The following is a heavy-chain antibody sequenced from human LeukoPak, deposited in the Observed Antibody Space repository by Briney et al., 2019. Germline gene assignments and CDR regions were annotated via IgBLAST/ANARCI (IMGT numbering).Heavy chain of an antibody. CDR1: GYTFTSYG. CDR3: ARDAGDGVAGYCSGGSCYSPNC. CDR2: ISAYNGNT. J-gene: IGHJ4*02. Sequence: ASVKVSCKASGYTFTSYGISWVRQAPGQGLEWMGWISAYNGNTNYAQKLQGRVTMTTDTSTSTAYMELRSLRSDDTAVYYCARDAGDGVAGYCSGGSCYSPNCWGQGTLVTVSS. D-gene: IGHD2-15*01. V-gene: IGHV1-18*01.